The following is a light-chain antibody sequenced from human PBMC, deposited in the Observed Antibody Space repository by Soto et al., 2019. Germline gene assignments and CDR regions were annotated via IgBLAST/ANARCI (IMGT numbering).Light chain of an antibody. V-gene: IGKV3-20*01. J-gene: IGKJ4*01. Sequence: IVLPNSPGTLSLSPFERDPLSFMASQRVDISLAWYQPKPGQAPRLLIYSASSRATGFPDSFNGSGSGTDFTLTISRLEPEDFAVYYCQQYGGSSLTFGRGTKV. CDR3: QQYGGSSLT. CDR1: QRVDIS. CDR2: SAS.